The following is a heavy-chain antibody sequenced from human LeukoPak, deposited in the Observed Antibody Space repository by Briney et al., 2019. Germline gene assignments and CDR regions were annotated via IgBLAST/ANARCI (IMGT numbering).Heavy chain of an antibody. D-gene: IGHD4-17*01. V-gene: IGHV3-48*04. CDR3: ARDWGVYGDYVY. Sequence: GGSLRLSCAASGFTFSSYGMSWVRQAPGKGLEWVSAISSSGSTIYYADSVKGRFTISRDNAKNSLYLQMNSLRAEGTAVYYCARDWGVYGDYVYWGQGTLVTVSS. J-gene: IGHJ4*02. CDR1: GFTFSSYG. CDR2: ISSSGSTI.